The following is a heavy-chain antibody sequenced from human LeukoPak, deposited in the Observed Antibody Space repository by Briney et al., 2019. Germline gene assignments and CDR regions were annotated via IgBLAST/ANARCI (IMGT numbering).Heavy chain of an antibody. D-gene: IGHD3-3*01. Sequence: AGGSLRLSCAASGFTFSSYSMSWVRHAPGKGLEWVSSISSSSSYIYYADSVKGRFTISRDNDKNSLYLQMNSLRAEDTAVYYCARGPRDDSWSGYYSYYFDYWGQGTLVTVSS. V-gene: IGHV3-21*01. CDR2: ISSSSSYI. J-gene: IGHJ4*02. CDR1: GFTFSSYS. CDR3: ARGPRDDSWSGYYSYYFDY.